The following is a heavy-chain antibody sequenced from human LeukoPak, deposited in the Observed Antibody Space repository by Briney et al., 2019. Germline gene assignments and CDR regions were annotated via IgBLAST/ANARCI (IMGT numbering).Heavy chain of an antibody. V-gene: IGHV4-34*01. J-gene: IGHJ6*04. CDR1: GGSFSGYY. CDR3: ARDEIGTTMTYYYGMDV. D-gene: IGHD1-1*01. CDR2: INHSGST. Sequence: PSETPSLTCAVYGGSFSGYYWSWIRQPPGKGLEWIGEINHSGSTNYNPSFKSRVTISVDTSKNQFSLKLSSVTAADTAVYYCARDEIGTTMTYYYGMDVWGKGTTVTVSS.